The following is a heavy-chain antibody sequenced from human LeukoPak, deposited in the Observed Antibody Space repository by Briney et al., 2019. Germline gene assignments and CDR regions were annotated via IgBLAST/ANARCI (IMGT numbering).Heavy chain of an antibody. V-gene: IGHV3-48*03. CDR1: GFTFSSYE. Sequence: GGSLRLSCAASGFTFSSYEMNWVRQAPGRGLEWVSYISSSGSTIYYADSVKGRFTISRDNAKNSLYLQMNSLRAEDTAVYYCARMAAAGKGDPDYWGQGTLVTVSS. CDR3: ARMAAAGKGDPDY. D-gene: IGHD6-13*01. J-gene: IGHJ4*02. CDR2: ISSSGSTI.